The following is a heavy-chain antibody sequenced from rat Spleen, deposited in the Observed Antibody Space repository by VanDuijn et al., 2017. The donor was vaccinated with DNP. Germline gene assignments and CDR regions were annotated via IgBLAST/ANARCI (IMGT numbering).Heavy chain of an antibody. D-gene: IGHD1-12*02. J-gene: IGHJ4*01. Sequence: EVQLVESGGGVVQPGRSLKLSCAASGFTFSDYYMAWVRQAPTKGLEWVASISSSGGGIYYRDSVKGRFTVSRDNAKSSLYLQMDSLRSEDTATYYCVRHGSYYPYYYAMDAWGQGTSVTVSS. CDR2: ISSSGGGI. CDR1: GFTFSDYY. CDR3: VRHGSYYPYYYAMDA. V-gene: IGHV5-25*01.